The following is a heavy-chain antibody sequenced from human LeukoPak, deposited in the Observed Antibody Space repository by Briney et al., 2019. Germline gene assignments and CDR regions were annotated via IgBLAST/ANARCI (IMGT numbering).Heavy chain of an antibody. J-gene: IGHJ4*02. CDR2: ISGSGGST. D-gene: IGHD6-13*01. CDR1: GFTFSSYA. V-gene: IGHV3-23*01. CDR3: AKCGGYVAAAGNPDY. Sequence: GGSLRLSCAASGFTFSSYAMSWVRQAPGKRLEWVSAISGSGGSTYYADSVKGRFTISRDNSKNTLYLQMNSLRAEDMAVYYCAKCGGYVAAAGNPDYWGQGTLVTVSS.